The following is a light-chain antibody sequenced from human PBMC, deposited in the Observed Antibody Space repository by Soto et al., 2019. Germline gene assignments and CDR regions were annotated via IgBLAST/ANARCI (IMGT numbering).Light chain of an antibody. CDR3: QKFSSAPFT. J-gene: IGKJ4*01. CDR2: AAS. Sequence: DIQMTQSPSSLSASVGDRVTITCRASQSIRNYLNWYQQKPGKAPKFLIYAASSLQSGVPSRFSGSGSGTDFTLTISSLQPEDVAIYYCQKFSSAPFTFGGGTKVDIK. CDR1: QSIRNY. V-gene: IGKV1-39*01.